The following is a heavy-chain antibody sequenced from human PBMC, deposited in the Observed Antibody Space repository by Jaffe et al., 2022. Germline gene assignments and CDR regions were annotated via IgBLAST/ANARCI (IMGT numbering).Heavy chain of an antibody. V-gene: IGHV3-21*01. J-gene: IGHJ3*02. CDR2: ISSSSNYI. D-gene: IGHD1-26*01. Sequence: EVQLEESGGGLVKPGGSLRLSCAASGFTFSIYSMNWVRQAPGKGLEWVSSISSSSNYIYYADSVKGRFTISRDNANNSLYLQMNSLSADDTAVYYCARVATRTVWVDGFDIWGQGTMVTVS. CDR3: ARVATRTVWVDGFDI. CDR1: GFTFSIYS.